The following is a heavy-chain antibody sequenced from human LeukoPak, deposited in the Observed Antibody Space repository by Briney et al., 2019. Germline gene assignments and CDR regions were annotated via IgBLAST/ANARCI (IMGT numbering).Heavy chain of an antibody. D-gene: IGHD4-17*01. CDR2: IYSGGST. V-gene: IGHV3-66*01. J-gene: IGHJ4*02. Sequence: PGGSLRLSCAASGFTVSSNYMSWVRQAPGKGLEWVSVIYSGGSTYYADSVKGRFTISSDNSKNTLYLQMNSLRAEDTAVYYCARADYAGGLLYWGQGTLVTVSS. CDR1: GFTVSSNY. CDR3: ARADYAGGLLY.